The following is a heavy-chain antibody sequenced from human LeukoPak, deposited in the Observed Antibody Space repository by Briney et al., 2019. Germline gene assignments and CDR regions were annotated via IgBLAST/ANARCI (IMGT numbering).Heavy chain of an antibody. CDR2: INHSGST. Sequence: SETLSLTCAVHGGSFSGYYWSWIRQPPGKGLEWIGEINHSGSTNYNPSLKSRVTISVDTSKNQFSLKLSSVTAADTAVYYCAQSGDFWSGYRSFDYWGQGTLVTVSS. D-gene: IGHD3-3*01. J-gene: IGHJ4*02. V-gene: IGHV4-34*01. CDR1: GGSFSGYY. CDR3: AQSGDFWSGYRSFDY.